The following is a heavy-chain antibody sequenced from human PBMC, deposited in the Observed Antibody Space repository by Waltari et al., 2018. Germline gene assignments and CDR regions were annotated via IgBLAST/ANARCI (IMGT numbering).Heavy chain of an antibody. J-gene: IGHJ6*02. D-gene: IGHD6-13*01. CDR1: GFAVSSNY. CDR2: IYSGGST. CDR3: ARGKGSSWYYYYGMDV. V-gene: IGHV3-53*02. Sequence: EVQLVETGGGLIQPGGSLRLSCAASGFAVSSNYMSWVRQAPGKGLEWVSVIYSGGSTYYADSVKGRFTISRDNSKNTLYLQMNSLRAEDTAVYYCARGKGSSWYYYYGMDVWGQGTTVTVSS.